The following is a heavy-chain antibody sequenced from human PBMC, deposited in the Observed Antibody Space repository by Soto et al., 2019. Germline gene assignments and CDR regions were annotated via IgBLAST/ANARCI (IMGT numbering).Heavy chain of an antibody. Sequence: GGSLRLSCAASGFTFSSYAMSWVRQAPGKGLEWVSAISGSGGSTYYADSVKGRFTISRDNSKNTLYLQMNSLRAEDTAVYYWAKALLSRPSSNAYWGQGTLVTVSS. CDR2: ISGSGGST. CDR3: AKALLSRPSSNAY. D-gene: IGHD6-6*01. V-gene: IGHV3-23*01. J-gene: IGHJ4*02. CDR1: GFTFSSYA.